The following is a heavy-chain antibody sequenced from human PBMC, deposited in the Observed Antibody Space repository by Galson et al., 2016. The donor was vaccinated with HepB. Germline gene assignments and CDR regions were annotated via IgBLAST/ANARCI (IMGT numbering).Heavy chain of an antibody. J-gene: IGHJ3*01. CDR1: GFTFSLYG. CDR2: IWHDGSEQ. Sequence: SLRLSCAASGFTFSLYGMHWVRQAPGKGLEWMAVIWHDGSEQHYADSVKGRFTISRENSKNTVYLQINSLRPEDTAVYYCARDLSPSYADNWYDALDLWGQGTLVTVSS. D-gene: IGHD2-2*01. CDR3: ARDLSPSYADNWYDALDL. V-gene: IGHV3-33*01.